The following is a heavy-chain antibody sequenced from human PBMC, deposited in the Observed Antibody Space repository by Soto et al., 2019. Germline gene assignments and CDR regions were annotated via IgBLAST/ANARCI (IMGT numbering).Heavy chain of an antibody. V-gene: IGHV4-59*12. J-gene: IGHJ6*02. CDR1: GGSISSYY. CDR3: ARVSGSYYYGMDV. Sequence: SETLSLTCTVSGGSISSYYWSWVRRPPGKGLEWIGDIYHSGGTIYNPSLKSRVTISVDKSKNQFSLKVTSVTAADTAVYYCARVSGSYYYGMDVWGQGTTVTVSS. CDR2: IYHSGGT.